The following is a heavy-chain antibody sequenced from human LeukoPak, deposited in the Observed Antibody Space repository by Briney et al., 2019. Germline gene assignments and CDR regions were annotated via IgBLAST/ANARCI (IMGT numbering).Heavy chain of an antibody. J-gene: IGHJ6*02. CDR2: INPSGGST. V-gene: IGHV1-46*01. CDR3: ARDRTYDFWSGPDYGMDV. D-gene: IGHD3-3*01. CDR1: GYTFTSYY. Sequence: AASVTVSCTASGYTFTSYYMHWVRQAPGQGLEWMGIINPSGGSTSYAQKFQGRVTMTRDTSTSTVYMELSSLRSEDTAVYYCARDRTYDFWSGPDYGMDVWGQGTTVTVSS.